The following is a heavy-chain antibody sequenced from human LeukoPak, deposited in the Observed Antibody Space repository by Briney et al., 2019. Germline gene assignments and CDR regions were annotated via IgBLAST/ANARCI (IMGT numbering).Heavy chain of an antibody. D-gene: IGHD6-19*01. J-gene: IGHJ6*02. CDR1: GLTYRHYA. Sequence: GRSLRLSCVASGLTYRHYAMHWVRQAPGKGLEWVAMISYDGSSKYYADSVKGRFTISRDNSKNTLDLQMNSLRPEDTAVYYCTEGSGRPPYYGLDVWGQGTTVTVSS. CDR2: ISYDGSSK. CDR3: TEGSGRPPYYGLDV. V-gene: IGHV3-30*03.